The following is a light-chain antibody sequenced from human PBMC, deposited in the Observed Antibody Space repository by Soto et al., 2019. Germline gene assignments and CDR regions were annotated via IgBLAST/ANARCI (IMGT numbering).Light chain of an antibody. CDR3: CSYTTGSTLYV. J-gene: IGLJ1*01. CDR1: TSDVGYYNY. V-gene: IGLV2-14*01. Sequence: QSALTQPASVAGSPGQSITISCTGTTSDVGYYNYLSWYQQHPGKVPKLMIYEVSNRPSGISNRFSGSKSGNTASLTISGLQAEDEADYYCCSYTTGSTLYVFGTGTKLTVL. CDR2: EVS.